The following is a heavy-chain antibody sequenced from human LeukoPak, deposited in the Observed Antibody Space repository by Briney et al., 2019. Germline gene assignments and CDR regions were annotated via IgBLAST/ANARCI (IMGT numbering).Heavy chain of an antibody. CDR2: TSGSGGNT. V-gene: IGHV3-23*01. CDR1: GFTFSSYA. D-gene: IGHD3-22*01. Sequence: PGGSLRLSCAASGFTFSSYAMSWVRQAPGKGLEWVSATSGSGGNTYYADSVKGRFTVSRDNPKNTLYLQMNSLRAEDTAVYYCAKQRDYYDSSGYYRGYYFDYWGQGTLVTVSS. J-gene: IGHJ4*02. CDR3: AKQRDYYDSSGYYRGYYFDY.